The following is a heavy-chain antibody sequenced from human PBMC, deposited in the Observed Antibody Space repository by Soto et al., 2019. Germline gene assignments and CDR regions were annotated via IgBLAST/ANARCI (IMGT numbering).Heavy chain of an antibody. CDR1: GFTVSSNY. CDR2: IYSGGST. J-gene: IGHJ4*02. D-gene: IGHD1-26*01. Sequence: EVQLVESGGGLVQPGGSLRLSCAASGFTVSSNYMSWVRQAPGKGLEWVSVIYSGGSTYYADSVKGRFTISRHNSKNTLYLQMNSLRAEDTAVYYGARGGGPDGLEGDYWGQGTLVTVSS. V-gene: IGHV3-53*04. CDR3: ARGGGPDGLEGDY.